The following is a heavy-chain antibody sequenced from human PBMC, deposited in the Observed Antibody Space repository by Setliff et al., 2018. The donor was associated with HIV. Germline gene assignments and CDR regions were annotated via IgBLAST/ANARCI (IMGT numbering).Heavy chain of an antibody. CDR1: GGSISSNSYY. CDR3: ARSKTFYDFWGGYYTHGAFKI. V-gene: IGHV4-39*01. Sequence: SETLSLTCTVSGGSISSNSYYWGWIRQPPGKGLEWIGSIYYSGSTYYNPSLKSRVTISVDTSKNQFSLNLTSVTAADTAVYYCARSKTFYDFWGGYYTHGAFKIWGLGTMVTVSS. J-gene: IGHJ3*02. D-gene: IGHD3-3*01. CDR2: IYYSGST.